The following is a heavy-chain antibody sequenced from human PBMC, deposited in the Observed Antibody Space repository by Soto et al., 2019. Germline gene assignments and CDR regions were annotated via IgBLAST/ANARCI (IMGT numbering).Heavy chain of an antibody. CDR2: ISSESGGT. Sequence: GASVKVSCKASGYTFTGHYIHWVRQAPEQGPEWMGEISSESGGTRYAQKFQGRVTLTRDTSITTVYMELSNLSPDDTAVYYCRRGRNGQLGVFYWGQGTLVTVSS. V-gene: IGHV1-2*02. D-gene: IGHD1-1*01. CDR1: GYTFTGHY. J-gene: IGHJ4*02. CDR3: RRGRNGQLGVFY.